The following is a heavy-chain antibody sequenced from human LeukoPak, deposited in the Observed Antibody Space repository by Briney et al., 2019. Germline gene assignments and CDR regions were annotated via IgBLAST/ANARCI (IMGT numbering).Heavy chain of an antibody. CDR3: AREWGLESSGYYYAY. D-gene: IGHD3-22*01. V-gene: IGHV1-69*01. CDR1: GGTFSRFT. CDR2: ITPIFGTA. J-gene: IGHJ4*02. Sequence: SVKVSCKASGGTFSRFTISWVRQAPGQGFEWMGGITPIFGTANFAQKLQGRVSITADESTSTAFMELSSLRSEDTAVYYCAREWGLESSGYYYAYWGQGTLVTVSS.